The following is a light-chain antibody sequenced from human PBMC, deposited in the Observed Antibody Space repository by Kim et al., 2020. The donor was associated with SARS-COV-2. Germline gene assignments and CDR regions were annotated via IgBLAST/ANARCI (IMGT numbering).Light chain of an antibody. V-gene: IGLV2-14*03. Sequence: QSALTQPASVSGSPGQSITISCTGTSNDVGRYNYVSWYQQHPGKAPKLMIYDVTNQPSGVSDRFSGSKSGNTASLTISGLQAEDEADYYCSSFTSSSSSTLYVFGTGTKVTVL. CDR3: SSFTSSSSSTLYV. CDR2: DVT. CDR1: SNDVGRYNY. J-gene: IGLJ1*01.